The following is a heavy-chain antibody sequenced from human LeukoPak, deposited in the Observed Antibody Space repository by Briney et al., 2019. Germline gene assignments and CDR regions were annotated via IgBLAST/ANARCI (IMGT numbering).Heavy chain of an antibody. Sequence: PSETLSLTCTVSGGSISSSGFYWGWIRQPPGKGLEWIGTIYYSGSTYYNPSLKSRVTISVDTSKNQFSLKLSSVTAADTAVYYCASLVYYYYGMDVWGQGTTVTVSS. CDR3: ASLVYYYYGMDV. V-gene: IGHV4-39*01. CDR2: IYYSGST. CDR1: GGSISSSGFY. J-gene: IGHJ6*02.